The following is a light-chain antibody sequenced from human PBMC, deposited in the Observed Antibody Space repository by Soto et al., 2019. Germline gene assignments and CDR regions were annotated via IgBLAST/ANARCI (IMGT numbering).Light chain of an antibody. CDR2: GTT. CDR3: QSYDGTLSGSYV. J-gene: IGLJ1*01. CDR1: SSNIGAGYD. Sequence: QSVLTQPPSVPGAPGQRVTISCTGSSSNIGAGYDVHWYQQLPGTAPKLVIYGTTNRPSGVPDRFSGSKSGTSASLAITGLQAEDEADYYCQSYDGTLSGSYVFGIGTKV. V-gene: IGLV1-40*01.